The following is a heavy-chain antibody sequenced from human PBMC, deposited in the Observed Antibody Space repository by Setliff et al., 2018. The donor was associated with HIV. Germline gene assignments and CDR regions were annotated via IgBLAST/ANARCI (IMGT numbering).Heavy chain of an antibody. D-gene: IGHD2-2*02. V-gene: IGHV1-8*03. CDR3: ARSRYQLLYDMDV. CDR1: GYTFTRYS. J-gene: IGHJ6*03. CDR2: MNPNSGNA. Sequence: ASVKVSCKASGYTFTRYSMNWVRQATGQGLEWMGWMNPNSGNAEYAQRFQGRVTLTRNTSISTAYMELSSLTSEDTAVYFCARSRYQLLYDMDVWGKGTTVTVSS.